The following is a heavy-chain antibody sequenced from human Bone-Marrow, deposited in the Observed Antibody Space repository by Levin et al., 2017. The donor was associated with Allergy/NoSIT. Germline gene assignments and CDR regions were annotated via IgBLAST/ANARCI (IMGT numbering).Heavy chain of an antibody. CDR1: GFTFSSYS. CDR2: ISSSSSYI. D-gene: IGHD3-3*01. CDR3: ARDRGYDFWSGYYSDHWYFDL. J-gene: IGHJ2*01. Sequence: GGSLRLSCAASGFTFSSYSMNWVRQAPGKGLEWVSSISSSSSYIYYADSVKGRFTISRDNAKNSLYLQMNSLRAEDTAVYYCARDRGYDFWSGYYSDHWYFDLWGRGTLVTVSS. V-gene: IGHV3-21*01.